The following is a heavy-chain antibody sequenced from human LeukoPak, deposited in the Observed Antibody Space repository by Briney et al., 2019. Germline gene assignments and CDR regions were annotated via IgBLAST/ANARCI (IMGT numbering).Heavy chain of an antibody. CDR3: ARGIGTSYDSSRDAFDI. CDR1: AGSINSGDYY. CDR2: IYSPGTN. J-gene: IGHJ3*02. V-gene: IGHV4-61*02. D-gene: IGHD3-22*01. Sequence: SQTLSLTCTVSAGSINSGDYYWSWIRQPAGKGLEWIVRIYSPGTNYNYNPSVKSRVTISIDTSKNQFSLKLTSVTAADTAVYYCARGIGTSYDSSRDAFDIWGQGTMVTVSS.